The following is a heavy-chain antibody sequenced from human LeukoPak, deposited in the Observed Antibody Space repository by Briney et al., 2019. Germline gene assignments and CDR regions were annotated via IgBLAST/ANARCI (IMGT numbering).Heavy chain of an antibody. CDR1: GFTFSTYV. V-gene: IGHV3-33*01. CDR2: ISHDGNTK. J-gene: IGHJ4*02. Sequence: PGGSLRLSCAGSGFTFSTYVMHWVRKVPGKGRKGVARISHDGNTKFYADSVKGRFTISRDNSKNTLSLEMYSLRAEDTAMYYCARDRDWMLYDYWGQGTLVTVSS. D-gene: IGHD3-9*01. CDR3: ARDRDWMLYDY.